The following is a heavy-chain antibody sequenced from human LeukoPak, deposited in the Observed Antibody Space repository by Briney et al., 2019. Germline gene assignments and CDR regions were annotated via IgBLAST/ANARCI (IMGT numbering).Heavy chain of an antibody. CDR1: GFTFSSYW. CDR2: IKQDGSDK. V-gene: IGHV3-7*01. Sequence: GGSLRLSCAASGFTFSSYWMSWVRQDPGKGLEWVANIKQDGSDKYYVDSVKGRFTISRDNAQNSLYLQMNSLRAEDTAVYYCARELTTGATHDYWGQGTLVTVYS. J-gene: IGHJ4*02. D-gene: IGHD4-17*01. CDR3: ARELTTGATHDY.